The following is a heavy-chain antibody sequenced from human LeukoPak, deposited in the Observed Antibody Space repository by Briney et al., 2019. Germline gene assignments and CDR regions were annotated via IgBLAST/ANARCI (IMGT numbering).Heavy chain of an antibody. J-gene: IGHJ4*02. Sequence: GSLSLSCVASEFTFSSYWMSWVRPAPGKGLEWVANIKKDGSTKYYVDSVKGRFTISRDNVKNSLYLQMNSLRAEDTAVYYCAKTSSIAAPAADYWGQGTLVTVSS. CDR3: AKTSSIAAPAADY. CDR2: IKKDGSTK. CDR1: EFTFSSYW. D-gene: IGHD6-6*01. V-gene: IGHV3-7*03.